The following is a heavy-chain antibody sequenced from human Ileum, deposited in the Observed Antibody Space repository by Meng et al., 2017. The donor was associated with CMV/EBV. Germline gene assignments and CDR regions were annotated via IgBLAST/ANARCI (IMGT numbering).Heavy chain of an antibody. Sequence: QLQLQESGPGLVKPSATLSLICTVSGGSISSSSYYWAWIRQPPGKGLEWIGSIYYSGSTYYNPSLKSRVTISVDTSKNQFSLKLTSVTAADTAVHFCARVESNSSGWFVSYWGQGALVTGSS. J-gene: IGHJ4*02. CDR2: IYYSGST. CDR1: GGSISSSSYY. V-gene: IGHV4-39*07. D-gene: IGHD6-19*01. CDR3: ARVESNSSGWFVSY.